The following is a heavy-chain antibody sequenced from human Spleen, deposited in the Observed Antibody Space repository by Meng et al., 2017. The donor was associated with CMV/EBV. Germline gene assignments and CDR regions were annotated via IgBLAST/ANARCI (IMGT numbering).Heavy chain of an antibody. CDR2: VDPEDGET. Sequence: SGQTFTEYYISWVQQAPGKGLEWMGLVDPEDGETVYADKFQGRLTITADTSTDTVYMELSSLRYEDTAVYYCASSAWHNYRGWFDPWGQGTLVTVSS. J-gene: IGHJ5*02. CDR1: GQTFTEYY. D-gene: IGHD1-20*01. V-gene: IGHV1-69-2*01. CDR3: ASSAWHNYRGWFDP.